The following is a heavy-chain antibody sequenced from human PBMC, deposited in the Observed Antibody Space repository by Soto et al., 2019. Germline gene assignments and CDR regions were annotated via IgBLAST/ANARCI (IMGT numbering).Heavy chain of an antibody. J-gene: IGHJ5*02. CDR1: GGSISSSSYY. V-gene: IGHV4-39*01. D-gene: IGHD3-10*01. CDR2: IYYSGST. CDR3: ARQIYYYGSGSYYFRFDP. Sequence: SETLSLTCSVSGGSISSSSYYWGWIRQPPGKGLEWIGSIYYSGSTYYNPSLKSRVTISVDTSKNQFSLKLSSVTAADTAVYYCARQIYYYGSGSYYFRFDPWGQGTLVTVS.